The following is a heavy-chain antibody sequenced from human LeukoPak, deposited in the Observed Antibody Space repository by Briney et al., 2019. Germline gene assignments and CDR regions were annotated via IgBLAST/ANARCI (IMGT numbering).Heavy chain of an antibody. CDR2: ISGTGGST. CDR3: ARDHGVITMMNGGDY. V-gene: IGHV3-23*01. J-gene: IGHJ4*02. Sequence: GGSLRLSCAASGFTFSSYAMSWVRQAPGKGLEWVSGISGTGGSTYYADSVKGRFTVSRDNAKNSLYLQMNSLRAEDTAVYYCARDHGVITMMNGGDYWGQGTLVTVSS. D-gene: IGHD3-22*01. CDR1: GFTFSSYA.